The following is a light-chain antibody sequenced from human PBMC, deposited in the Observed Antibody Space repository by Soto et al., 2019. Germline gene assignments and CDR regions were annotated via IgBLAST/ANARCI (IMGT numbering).Light chain of an antibody. CDR1: SSDVGGYNY. V-gene: IGLV2-8*01. CDR2: EVS. J-gene: IGLJ1*01. CDR3: SSYAGSNNPYV. Sequence: LTQPPSASWSPGQSVTISCTGTSSDVGGYNYVSWYQQHPGKAPKLMIYEVSKRPSGVPDRFSGSKSGNTASLTVSGLQAEDEADYYCSSYAGSNNPYVFGTGTKVTVL.